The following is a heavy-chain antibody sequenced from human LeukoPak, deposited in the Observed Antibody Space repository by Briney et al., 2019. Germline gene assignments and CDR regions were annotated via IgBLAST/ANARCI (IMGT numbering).Heavy chain of an antibody. Sequence: PSETLSLTCAVYGGSFSGYYWSWIRQPPGKGLEWIGEINHSGSTNYNPSLKSRVSISVDTSKNQFSLKLSSVTAADTAVYYCARDGRFPPEVLPRYFDYWGQGTLVTVSS. D-gene: IGHD1-26*01. J-gene: IGHJ4*02. CDR3: ARDGRFPPEVLPRYFDY. CDR2: INHSGST. CDR1: GGSFSGYY. V-gene: IGHV4-34*01.